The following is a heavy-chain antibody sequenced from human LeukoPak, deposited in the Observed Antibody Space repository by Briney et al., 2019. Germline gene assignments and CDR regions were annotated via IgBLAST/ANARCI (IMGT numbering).Heavy chain of an antibody. CDR1: GFTFSSYS. D-gene: IGHD6-19*01. J-gene: IGHJ5*02. Sequence: GGSLRLSCAASGFTFSSYSMNWVRQAPGKGPEWVSSISSSSSYIYYADTVKGRFTISRDNAKNSLYPQMNSVRAEDTAVYYCGRGGGSSAPKPYNGSAPGGQEPLVTVSS. V-gene: IGHV3-21*01. CDR2: ISSSSSYI. CDR3: GRGGGSSAPKPYNGSAP.